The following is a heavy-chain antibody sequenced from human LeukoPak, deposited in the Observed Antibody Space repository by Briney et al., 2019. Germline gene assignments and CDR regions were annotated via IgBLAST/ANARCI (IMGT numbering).Heavy chain of an antibody. D-gene: IGHD2-2*01. CDR2: IIPIFGTA. J-gene: IGHJ4*02. V-gene: IGHV1-69*01. CDR3: ASNPQRYCSSTSCYFY. CDR1: GGTFSSYA. Sequence: ASVKVSCKASGGTFSSYAISWVRQAPGQGLEWMGGIIPIFGTANYARKFRGRVTITADESTSTAYMELSSLRSEDTAVYYCASNPQRYCSSTSCYFYWGQGTLVTVSS.